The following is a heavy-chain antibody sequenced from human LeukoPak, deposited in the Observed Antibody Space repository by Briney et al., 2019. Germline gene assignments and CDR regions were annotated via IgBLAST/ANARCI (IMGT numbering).Heavy chain of an antibody. CDR3: ARRFFQH. CDR2: INHSGST. Sequence: PSETLSLTCAVYGGSFSGYYWSWIRQPPGKGLEWIGEINHSGSTNYNPSLKSRVTISVDTSKNQFSLKLSSVTAADTAVYYCARRFFQHWGQGTLVTVSS. J-gene: IGHJ1*01. CDR1: GGSFSGYY. D-gene: IGHD3-16*01. V-gene: IGHV4-34*01.